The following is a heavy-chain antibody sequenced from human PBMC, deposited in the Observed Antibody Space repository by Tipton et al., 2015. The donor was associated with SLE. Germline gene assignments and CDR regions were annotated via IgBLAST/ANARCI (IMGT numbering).Heavy chain of an antibody. D-gene: IGHD6-19*01. J-gene: IGHJ6*03. Sequence: SLRLSCAASGFTVSSNYMSWVRQAPGKGLEWVSVIYSGGSTYYADSVKGRFTISRDNSKNTLYLQMNSLRAEDTAVYYCARDNWGSSGSRAYYYMDVWGKGTTVTVSS. CDR2: IYSGGST. CDR1: GFTVSSNY. CDR3: ARDNWGSSGSRAYYYMDV. V-gene: IGHV3-53*05.